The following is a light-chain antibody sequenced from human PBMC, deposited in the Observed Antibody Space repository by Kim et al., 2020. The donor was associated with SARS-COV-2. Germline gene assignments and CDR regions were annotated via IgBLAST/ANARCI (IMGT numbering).Light chain of an antibody. CDR2: DTS. V-gene: IGKV3-11*01. Sequence: SPGERATLSCRASQSVSSYLAWYQQNPGQAPRLLIYDTSNRATDIPARFSGSGSGTDFTLTISSLEPEDFAIYYCQQRQNWPSITFGQGTRLEIK. CDR3: QQRQNWPSIT. CDR1: QSVSSY. J-gene: IGKJ5*01.